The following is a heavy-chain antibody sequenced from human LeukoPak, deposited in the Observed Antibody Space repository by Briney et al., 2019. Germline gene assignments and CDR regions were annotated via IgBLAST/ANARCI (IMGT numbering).Heavy chain of an antibody. CDR1: GFTFSSYA. Sequence: PGGSLRLSCAASGFTFSSYAMSWVRQAPGKGLEWVSAISGSGGNTYYADSVKGRFTISRDNSKNTLYLQMNSLRAEDTAVYYCARLRYSYGPGDFDYWGQGTLVTVSS. V-gene: IGHV3-23*01. D-gene: IGHD5-18*01. CDR2: ISGSGGNT. J-gene: IGHJ4*02. CDR3: ARLRYSYGPGDFDY.